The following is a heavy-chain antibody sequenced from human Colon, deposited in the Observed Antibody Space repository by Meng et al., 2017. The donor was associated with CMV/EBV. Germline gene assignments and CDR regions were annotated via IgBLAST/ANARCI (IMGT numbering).Heavy chain of an antibody. Sequence: ASVKVSCKASGYRFTSYGIDWVRQAPGQGLEWMGWISVYHGNTAYAHKFQDRVTMTTDTSTGTAYMELRRLTSDDTADYYCARNYCSSVDCNLGDGLNMWGRGTLVTVSS. D-gene: IGHD2-2*01. J-gene: IGHJ2*01. V-gene: IGHV1-18*01. CDR3: ARNYCSSVDCNLGDGLNM. CDR2: ISVYHGNT. CDR1: GYRFTSYG.